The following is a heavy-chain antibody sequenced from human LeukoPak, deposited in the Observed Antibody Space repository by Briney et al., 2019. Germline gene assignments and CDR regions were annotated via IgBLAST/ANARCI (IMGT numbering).Heavy chain of an antibody. V-gene: IGHV3-9*01. CDR2: ISWNSGSI. J-gene: IGHJ4*02. CDR3: AKGWFWGGYFDY. D-gene: IGHD3-10*01. Sequence: PGRSLRLSCAASGFTFDDYAMHWVRQAPGKGLEWVSCISWNSGSIGYADSVKGRFTISRDNAKNSLYLQMNSLRAEDTALYYCAKGWFWGGYFDYWGQGTLVTVSS. CDR1: GFTFDDYA.